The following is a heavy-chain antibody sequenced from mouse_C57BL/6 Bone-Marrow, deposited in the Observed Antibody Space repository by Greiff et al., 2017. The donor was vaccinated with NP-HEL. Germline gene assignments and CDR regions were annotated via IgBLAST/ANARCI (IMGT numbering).Heavy chain of an antibody. CDR3: ARSPPYYYGSSYWYFDV. CDR1: GYTFTSYG. V-gene: IGHV1-81*01. CDR2: IYPRSGNT. Sequence: LVESGAELARPGASVKLSCKASGYTFTSYGISWVKQRPGQGLEWIGEIYPRSGNTYYNEKFKGKATLTADKSSSTAYMELRSLTSEDSAVYVCARSPPYYYGSSYWYFDVWGTGTTVTVSS. D-gene: IGHD1-1*01. J-gene: IGHJ1*03.